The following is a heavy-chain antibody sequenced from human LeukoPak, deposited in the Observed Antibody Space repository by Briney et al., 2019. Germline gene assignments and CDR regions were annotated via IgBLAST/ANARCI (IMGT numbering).Heavy chain of an antibody. CDR1: GFTLSSYA. V-gene: IGHV3-30-3*01. D-gene: IGHD5-18*01. CDR2: ISYDGSNK. Sequence: GRSLRLSCAASGFTLSSYAMHWVRQAPGKGLEWVAVISYDGSNKYYADSVKGRFTISRDNSKNTLYLQMNSLRAEDTAVYYCARDRWDTAMVAADYWGQGTLVTVSS. J-gene: IGHJ4*02. CDR3: ARDRWDTAMVAADY.